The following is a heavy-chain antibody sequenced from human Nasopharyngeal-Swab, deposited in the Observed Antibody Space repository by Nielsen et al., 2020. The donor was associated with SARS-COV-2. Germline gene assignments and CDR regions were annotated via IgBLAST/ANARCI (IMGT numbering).Heavy chain of an antibody. V-gene: IGHV3-21*01. J-gene: IGHJ6*02. Sequence: GESLKISCAASGFTFSNDNMNWGRQAPGRGLEWVSSISSSSTYIYYADAGKGRLTISRDNTKNSLSLQMNSLRVEDTAVYYCARDGLDYDFWSAYFMDVWGQGTTVIVSS. CDR2: ISSSSTYI. CDR1: GFTFSNDN. D-gene: IGHD3-3*01. CDR3: ARDGLDYDFWSAYFMDV.